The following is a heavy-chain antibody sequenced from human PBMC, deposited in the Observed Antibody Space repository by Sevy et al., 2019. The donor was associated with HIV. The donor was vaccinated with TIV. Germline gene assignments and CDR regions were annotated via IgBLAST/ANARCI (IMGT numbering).Heavy chain of an antibody. CDR2: IHYTGGT. V-gene: IGHV4-30-4*01. Sequence: SETLSLTCTVSGGSISSSDSYWSWIRQPPGKGLEWIGYIHYTGGTYYNPFLKSRVAMSLDTSGKQFSLKLNFLTAADTAVYYCVSKRGYNHGPFDYWGQGTLVTVSS. CDR1: GGSISSSDSY. D-gene: IGHD5-12*01. J-gene: IGHJ4*02. CDR3: VSKRGYNHGPFDY.